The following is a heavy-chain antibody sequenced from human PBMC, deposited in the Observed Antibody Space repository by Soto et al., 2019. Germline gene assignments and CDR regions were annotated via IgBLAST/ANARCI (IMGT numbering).Heavy chain of an antibody. CDR1: GYTFTGYY. D-gene: IGHD6-13*01. J-gene: IGHJ5*02. CDR3: ARVCIAAAGAYRDWFDP. Sequence: ASVKVSCKASGYTFTGYYMHWVRQAPGQGLERMGWINPNSGGTNYAQKFQGWVTMTRDTSISTAYMELSRLRSDDTAVYYCARVCIAAAGAYRDWFDPWGQGTLDTVSS. CDR2: INPNSGGT. V-gene: IGHV1-2*04.